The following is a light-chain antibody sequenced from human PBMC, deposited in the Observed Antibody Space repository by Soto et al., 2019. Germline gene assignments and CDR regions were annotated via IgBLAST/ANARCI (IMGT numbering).Light chain of an antibody. CDR3: QHYDTFSWT. J-gene: IGKJ1*01. Sequence: GDRVTITCRASQDIDTSLAWFQQRPGKAPKLLIYAASGLESGVPSTFSGSGSGTEFTLTISSVQPDDFATYFCQHYDTFSWTFGQGTKVDIK. CDR2: AAS. V-gene: IGKV1-5*01. CDR1: QDIDTS.